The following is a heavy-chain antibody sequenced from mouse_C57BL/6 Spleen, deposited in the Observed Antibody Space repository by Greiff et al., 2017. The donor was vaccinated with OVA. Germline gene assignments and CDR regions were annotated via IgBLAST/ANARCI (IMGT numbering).Heavy chain of an antibody. V-gene: IGHV1-26*01. J-gene: IGHJ2*01. Sequence: EVQLQQSGPELVKPGASVKISCKASGYTFTDYYMNWVKQSHGQSLEWIGDINPNNGGTSYNQKFKGKATLTVDTSSSTAYMELRSLTSEDSAVYYCAAPTVVDYWGQGTTLTVSS. CDR3: AAPTVVDY. D-gene: IGHD1-1*01. CDR2: INPNNGGT. CDR1: GYTFTDYY.